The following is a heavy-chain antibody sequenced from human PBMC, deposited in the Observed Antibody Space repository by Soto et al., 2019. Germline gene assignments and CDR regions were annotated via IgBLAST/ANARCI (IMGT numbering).Heavy chain of an antibody. CDR3: ARDQVPGLDAFEI. CDR2: ISRSAGNT. CDR1: GFTFSSYS. Sequence: GGSLRLSCAASGFTFSSYSMNWVRQAPGKGLEWVSSISRSAGNTYYADSVKGRFTISRDNAKNSMYLQMNSLRAEDTAVYYCARDQVPGLDAFEIWGQGTMVTVSS. V-gene: IGHV3-21*01. J-gene: IGHJ3*02.